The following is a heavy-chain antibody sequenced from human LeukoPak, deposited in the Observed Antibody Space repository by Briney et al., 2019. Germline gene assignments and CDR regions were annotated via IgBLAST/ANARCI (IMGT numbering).Heavy chain of an antibody. CDR1: GFTFRTSG. J-gene: IGHJ4*02. Sequence: PGGSLRLSCAASGFTFRTSGMHWVRQAPGQGLEWVAVIAYDGSLKFYADSVKGRFTISRDNSKSTLYLQMNSLRAEDTAVYYCAKGYRGYNNGSPGDPYFDYWGQGTLVTVSS. CDR3: AKGYRGYNNGSPGDPYFDY. V-gene: IGHV3-30*18. CDR2: IAYDGSLK. D-gene: IGHD5-18*01.